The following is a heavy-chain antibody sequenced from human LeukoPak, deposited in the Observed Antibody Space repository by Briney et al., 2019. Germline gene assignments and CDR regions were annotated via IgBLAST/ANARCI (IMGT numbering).Heavy chain of an antibody. CDR1: GYTFTAYS. J-gene: IGHJ3*02. CDR3: ARDLDYYGSGSFFNI. V-gene: IGHV1-2*02. Sequence: ASVKVFCKASGYTFTAYSMHWVRLAPGQGLEWMGWINPNSGGTNYAQKFQGRVTMTRDTSIATAYMELSRLRSDDTAVYYCARDLDYYGSGSFFNIWGQGTMVTVSS. D-gene: IGHD3-10*01. CDR2: INPNSGGT.